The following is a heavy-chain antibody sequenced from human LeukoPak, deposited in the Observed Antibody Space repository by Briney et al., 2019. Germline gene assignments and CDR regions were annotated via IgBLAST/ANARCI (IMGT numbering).Heavy chain of an antibody. CDR3: AKDGAPGCRLGELSN. J-gene: IGHJ4*02. Sequence: GGSPRLSCAASGFTFSSYAMSWVRQAPGKGLEWVSAISGSGGSTYYADSVKGRFTISRDNSKNTLYRQMNSLRAEDTAVYYCAKDGAPGCRLGELSNWGQGTLVTVSS. CDR2: ISGSGGST. V-gene: IGHV3-23*01. CDR1: GFTFSSYA. D-gene: IGHD3-16*02.